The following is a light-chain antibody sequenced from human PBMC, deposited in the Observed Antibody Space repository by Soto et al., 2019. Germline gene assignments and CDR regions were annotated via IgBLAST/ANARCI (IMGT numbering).Light chain of an antibody. Sequence: QSVLTQPASVSGSPGQSITISCTGTSSDVGGYNYVSWYRQHPGKAPNLKISEVNNRPSGVSNRFSGSKSGNTASLTISGLQAEDEADYYCSSFTSSHSRWVFGGGTKLTVL. V-gene: IGLV2-14*01. J-gene: IGLJ3*02. CDR3: SSFTSSHSRWV. CDR1: SSDVGGYNY. CDR2: EVN.